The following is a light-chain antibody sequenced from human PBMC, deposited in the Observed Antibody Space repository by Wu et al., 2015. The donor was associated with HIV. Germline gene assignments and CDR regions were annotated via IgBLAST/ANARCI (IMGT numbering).Light chain of an antibody. CDR2: HAS. Sequence: EIVLTQSPATLSLSPGETATLPCRASQSISTFLAWYQQKPGQAPRLLIYHASNRAPGIAARFSGSGSGTAFSLTIASLESEDFALYYCQQRSAWPLTFGGGTKGGDQ. CDR1: QSISTF. V-gene: IGKV3-11*01. J-gene: IGKJ4*01. CDR3: QQRSAWPLT.